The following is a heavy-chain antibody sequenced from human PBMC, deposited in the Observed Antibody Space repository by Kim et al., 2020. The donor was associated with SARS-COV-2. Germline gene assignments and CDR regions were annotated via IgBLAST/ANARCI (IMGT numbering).Heavy chain of an antibody. CDR3: VTAGSYFDASCYRRTHYYGVDV. CDR2: MNPNSGNT. V-gene: IGHV1-8*01. J-gene: IGHJ6*02. CDR1: GYTFTSYD. D-gene: IGHD3-22*01. Sequence: ASVKVSCEASGYTFTSYDINWVRQATGQGLEWMGWMNPNSGNTRYAQKFQGRVTMTRNTSISTAYMELTSLRSEETAVYYCVTAGSYFDASCYRRTHYYGVDVWGQGTPVIVSS.